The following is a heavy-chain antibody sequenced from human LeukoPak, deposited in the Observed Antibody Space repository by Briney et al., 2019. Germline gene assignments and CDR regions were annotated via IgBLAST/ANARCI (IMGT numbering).Heavy chain of an antibody. CDR3: ARGVLGYSYGFDY. Sequence: GGSLRLSCAASGFTVSSNYMSWVRQAPGKGLEWVSVIFSGGTTYYADSVKGRFTISRHNSENTLYLQMNSLRGEDTAVYYCARGVLGYSYGFDYWGQGTLVTASS. CDR1: GFTVSSNY. D-gene: IGHD5-18*01. CDR2: IFSGGTT. J-gene: IGHJ4*02. V-gene: IGHV3-53*04.